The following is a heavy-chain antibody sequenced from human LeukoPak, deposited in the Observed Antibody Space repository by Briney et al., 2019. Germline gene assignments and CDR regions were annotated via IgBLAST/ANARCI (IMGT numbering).Heavy chain of an antibody. Sequence: GGSLRLSCAASGFTFSSYEMNWVRQAPGKGLEWVSYISSSGNTIYYADSVNGRFTISRDNAKNSLYLQMNSLRAEDTAVYYCARRYCSSTSCLIDYWGQGTLVTVSS. J-gene: IGHJ4*02. CDR2: ISSSGNTI. CDR1: GFTFSSYE. CDR3: ARRYCSSTSCLIDY. V-gene: IGHV3-48*03. D-gene: IGHD2-2*01.